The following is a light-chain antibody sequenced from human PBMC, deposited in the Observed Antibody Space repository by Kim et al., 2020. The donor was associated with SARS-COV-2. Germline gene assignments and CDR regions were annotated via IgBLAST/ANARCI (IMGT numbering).Light chain of an antibody. V-gene: IGKV3-20*01. Sequence: LSPREIATLTCRASQSVSSSYLAWYQQQPGQGPRLLIHGASSKATGIPGRFSGSGSGKDFTLTISRLEAEDFAVYYCQQYGSSPNTFGQGTKLEI. J-gene: IGKJ2*01. CDR2: GAS. CDR3: QQYGSSPNT. CDR1: QSVSSSY.